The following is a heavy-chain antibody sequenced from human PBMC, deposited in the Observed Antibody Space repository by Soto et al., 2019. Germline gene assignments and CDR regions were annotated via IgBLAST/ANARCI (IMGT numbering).Heavy chain of an antibody. V-gene: IGHV1-46*01. CDR2: INPSGGST. CDR1: GYTFTSYY. J-gene: IGHJ4*02. D-gene: IGHD2-21*02. Sequence: ASVKVSCKASGYTFTSYYMHWVRQAPGQGLEWMGIINPSGGSTSYAQKFQGRVTMTRDTSTSTVYMELSSLRSEDTAVYYCARTNPHCGGDCYHTSYYFDYWGQGTLVTVSS. CDR3: ARTNPHCGGDCYHTSYYFDY.